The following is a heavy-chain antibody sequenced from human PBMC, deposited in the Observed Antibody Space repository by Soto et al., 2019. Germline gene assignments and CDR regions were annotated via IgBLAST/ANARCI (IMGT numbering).Heavy chain of an antibody. J-gene: IGHJ6*02. D-gene: IGHD5-12*01. CDR2: ISAYNGNT. V-gene: IGHV1-18*01. CDR1: GYTFTSYG. CDR3: AGVATYSYYYGMDV. Sequence: QVTLVQSGAEVKKPGASVKVSRKASGYTFTSYGISWVRQAPGQGLEWMGWISAYNGNTNYAQKLQGRVTMTTDTSTSTAYMELRSLRADDTAVYYCAGVATYSYYYGMDVWGQGTTVTLSS.